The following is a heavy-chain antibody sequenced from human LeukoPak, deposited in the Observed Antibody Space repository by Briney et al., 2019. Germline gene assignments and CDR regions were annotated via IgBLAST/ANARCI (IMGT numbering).Heavy chain of an antibody. CDR1: GGTFSSYA. V-gene: IGHV1-69*13. CDR2: IIPIFGTA. J-gene: IGHJ6*04. CDR3: ARRGRAAAVLGYYYGMDV. D-gene: IGHD6-13*01. Sequence: SVKVSCKASGGTFSSYAISWVRRAPGQGLEWMGGIIPIFGTANYAQKFQGRVTITADESTSTAYMELSSLRSEDTAVYYCARRGRAAAVLGYYYGMDVWGKGTTVTVSS.